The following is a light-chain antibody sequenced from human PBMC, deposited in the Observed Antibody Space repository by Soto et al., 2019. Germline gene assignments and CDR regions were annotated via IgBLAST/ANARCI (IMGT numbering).Light chain of an antibody. V-gene: IGKV1D-12*01. CDR3: QQANSFPLT. Sequence: DIQVTQSPSSVSASVGDRVTITCRASQDINNWLAWYQQKPGKAPKLLIYTTSNLHSGVPSRFSGSGSGTDFTLTINSLQPEDFATYYCQQANSFPLTFGGGTKVEIK. CDR2: TTS. J-gene: IGKJ4*01. CDR1: QDINNW.